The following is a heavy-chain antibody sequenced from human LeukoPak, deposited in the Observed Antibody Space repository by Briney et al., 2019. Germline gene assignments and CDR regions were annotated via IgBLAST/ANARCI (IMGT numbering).Heavy chain of an antibody. D-gene: IGHD5-18*01. CDR1: GFTFSDYY. V-gene: IGHV3-11*06. Sequence: GGSLRLSCAASGFTFSDYYMSWIRQAPGKGLEWVSSISSSSSYIYYADSVKGRFTISRDNAKNSLYLQMNSLRAEDTAVYYCARNLYSYGIANYGMDVWGQGTTVTVSS. CDR3: ARNLYSYGIANYGMDV. J-gene: IGHJ6*02. CDR2: ISSSSSYI.